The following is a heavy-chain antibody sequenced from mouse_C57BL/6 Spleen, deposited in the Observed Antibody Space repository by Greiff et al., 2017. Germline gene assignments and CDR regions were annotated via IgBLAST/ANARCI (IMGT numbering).Heavy chain of an antibody. V-gene: IGHV1-15*01. J-gene: IGHJ3*01. CDR1: GYTFTDYE. CDR3: TANWLAWFAY. CDR2: IDPETGGT. Sequence: VQLQQSGAELVRPGASVTLSCKASGYTFTDYEMHWVKQTPVHGLEWIGAIDPETGGTAYNQKFKGKAILTADKSSSTAYMELRSLTSEDSAVYYCTANWLAWFAYWGQGTLVTVSA. D-gene: IGHD4-1*01.